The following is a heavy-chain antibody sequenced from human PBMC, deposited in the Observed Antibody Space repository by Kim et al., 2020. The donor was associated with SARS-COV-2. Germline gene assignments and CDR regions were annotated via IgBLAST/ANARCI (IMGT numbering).Heavy chain of an antibody. V-gene: IGHV1-24*01. J-gene: IGHJ3*02. D-gene: IGHD1-20*01. CDR2: FDPEDGET. CDR1: GYTLTEFS. CDR3: ATSPRYNWNGGDFDI. Sequence: ASVKVSCKVSGYTLTEFSMHWVRQAPGKGLEWMGGFDPEDGETIYAQKFQGRVTMTEDTSTDTAYMELSSLRSEDTAVYYCATSPRYNWNGGDFDIWGQGTMVTVSS.